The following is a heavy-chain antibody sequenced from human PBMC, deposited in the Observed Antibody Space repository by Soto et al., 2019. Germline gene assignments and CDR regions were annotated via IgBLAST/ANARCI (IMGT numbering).Heavy chain of an antibody. CDR3: ARLGPPRRYEYNWFDR. CDR1: GGTFSSYA. CDR2: IIPIFGTA. Sequence: QVQLVQSGAEVKKPGSSVKVSCKASGGTFSSYAISWVRQAPGQGLEWMGGIIPIFGTANYAQKFQGRVTITADESTSTAYMELSSLRSEDTAVYYWARLGPPRRYEYNWFDRWGQGTLVTVAS. D-gene: IGHD3-16*02. J-gene: IGHJ5*02. V-gene: IGHV1-69*01.